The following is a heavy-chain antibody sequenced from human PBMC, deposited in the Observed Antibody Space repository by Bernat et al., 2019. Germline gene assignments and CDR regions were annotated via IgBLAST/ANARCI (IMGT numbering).Heavy chain of an antibody. CDR1: GGSVSSDF. CDR3: AKSVSGCWNFDY. D-gene: IGHD2-2*03. V-gene: IGHV4-39*02. CDR2: IQYGGDT. J-gene: IGHJ4*02. Sequence: QLQLQESGPGLVKPSETLSLTCTVSGGSVSSDFWGWIRQSPGKGLEWIACIQYGGDTHYTPSLRSRITISVDTSKTYFSLNLISVTAADTAVYYCAKSVSGCWNFDYWGQGTLVSVSS.